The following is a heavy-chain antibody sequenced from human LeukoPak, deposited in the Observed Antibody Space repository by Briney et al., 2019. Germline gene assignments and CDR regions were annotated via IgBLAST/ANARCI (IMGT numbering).Heavy chain of an antibody. CDR1: GYTFTSYG. CDR3: ARWQSLKFEQWLVQDWFDP. D-gene: IGHD6-19*01. V-gene: IGHV1-18*04. J-gene: IGHJ5*02. Sequence: ASVKVSCEASGYTFTSYGISWVRQAPGQGLEWMGWISAYNGNTNYARKLQGRVTMTTDTSTSTAYMELRSLRSDDTAVYYCARWQSLKFEQWLVQDWFDPWGQGTLVTVSS. CDR2: ISAYNGNT.